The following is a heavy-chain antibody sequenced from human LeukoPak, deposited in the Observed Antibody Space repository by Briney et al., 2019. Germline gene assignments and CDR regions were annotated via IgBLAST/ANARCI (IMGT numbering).Heavy chain of an antibody. CDR1: GFTFSSYA. CDR2: ISGSGGST. Sequence: PGGSLRLSCAASGFTFSSYAMSWVRQAPGKGLEWVSAISGSGGSTYYADSVKGRFTIPRDNSKNTLYLQMNSLRAEDTAVYYCAKDGLGYCSSTSCSWFDPWGQGTLVTVSS. D-gene: IGHD2-2*01. V-gene: IGHV3-23*01. CDR3: AKDGLGYCSSTSCSWFDP. J-gene: IGHJ5*02.